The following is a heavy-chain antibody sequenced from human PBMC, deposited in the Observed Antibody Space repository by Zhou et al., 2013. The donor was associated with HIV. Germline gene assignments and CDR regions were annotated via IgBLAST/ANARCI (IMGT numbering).Heavy chain of an antibody. D-gene: IGHD3-3*01. CDR2: IVPVFGTT. Sequence: QVQLVQSGAEVNKPGSSVKVSCKASGDTFSRYAISWVRQAPGQGLEWMGRIVPVFGTTTYAPKFQGRVTITADESTSTAFMDLSSLRSDDTAVYYCARSYDFWSGYYYWGQGTLVTVSS. V-gene: IGHV1-69*12. J-gene: IGHJ4*02. CDR1: GDTFSRYA. CDR3: ARSYDFWSGYYY.